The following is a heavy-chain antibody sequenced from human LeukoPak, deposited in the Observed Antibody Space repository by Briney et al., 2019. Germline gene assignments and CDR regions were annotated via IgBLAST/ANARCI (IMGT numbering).Heavy chain of an antibody. Sequence: GGSLRLSCAASGFTFHQYAIHCVRQVPGKGLEWVSGISWNSGSIGYADSVKGRSTISRDSAKNSVYLQMNSLRPEDTALYYCAKDKAPLYSGYDWDLDFWGQGTLVTVSS. CDR2: ISWNSGSI. D-gene: IGHD5-12*01. V-gene: IGHV3-9*01. CDR1: GFTFHQYA. CDR3: AKDKAPLYSGYDWDLDF. J-gene: IGHJ4*02.